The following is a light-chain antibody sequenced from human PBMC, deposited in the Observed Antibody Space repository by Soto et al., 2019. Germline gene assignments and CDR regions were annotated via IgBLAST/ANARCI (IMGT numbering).Light chain of an antibody. Sequence: DIQMTQSPSTLSASVGDRVTITCRASQSISSWLAWYQQKPGKAPKLLIYDASSLESGVPSRFSGSGSGTEFTLTISSLQPDDFATYHCQQYNSYPLLFGQGTKLEIK. CDR1: QSISSW. V-gene: IGKV1-5*01. CDR3: QQYNSYPLL. CDR2: DAS. J-gene: IGKJ2*01.